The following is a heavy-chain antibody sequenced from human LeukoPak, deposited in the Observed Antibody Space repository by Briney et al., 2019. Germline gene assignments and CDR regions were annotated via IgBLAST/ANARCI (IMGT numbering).Heavy chain of an antibody. D-gene: IGHD2-15*01. CDR2: ISYDGSNK. CDR1: GFTFSSYG. V-gene: IGHV3-30*18. J-gene: IGHJ6*02. Sequence: GRSLRLSCAASGFTFSSYGMHWVRQAPGKGLEWVAVISYDGSNKYYADSVKGRFTISRDNSKNTLYLQMNSLRAEDTAVYYCAKDLEDCSGGSCYDIYYYYGMDVWGQGTTVTVSS. CDR3: AKDLEDCSGGSCYDIYYYYGMDV.